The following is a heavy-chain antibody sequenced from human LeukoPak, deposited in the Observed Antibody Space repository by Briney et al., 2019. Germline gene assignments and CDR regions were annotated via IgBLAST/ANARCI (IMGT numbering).Heavy chain of an antibody. J-gene: IGHJ4*02. CDR2: ISYDGSNK. V-gene: IGHV3-30*18. Sequence: GGSLRLSCAASGFTFSNYWMTWVRQAPGKGLEWVAVISYDGSNKYYADSVKGRFTISRDNSKNTPHLQMNSLRAEDTAVYYCAKDKDGTGLAIDYWGQGTLVTVSS. D-gene: IGHD3-3*02. CDR1: GFTFSNYW. CDR3: AKDKDGTGLAIDY.